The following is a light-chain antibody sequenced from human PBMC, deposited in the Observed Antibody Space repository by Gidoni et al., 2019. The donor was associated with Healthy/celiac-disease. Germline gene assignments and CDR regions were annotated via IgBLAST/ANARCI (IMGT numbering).Light chain of an antibody. J-gene: IGLJ2*01. CDR3: ATWVDRLNGLT. CDR2: SNS. Sequence: QSVLTQPPSAPGTPGQTITISCSESTSNIGSNPVNWYQHIPGASPKLLIDSNSKRPSGVPDRFSGSKSGTSASLAISDLQSEDEADYYCATWVDRLNGLTFGGGTKLTVL. V-gene: IGLV1-44*01. CDR1: TSNIGSNP.